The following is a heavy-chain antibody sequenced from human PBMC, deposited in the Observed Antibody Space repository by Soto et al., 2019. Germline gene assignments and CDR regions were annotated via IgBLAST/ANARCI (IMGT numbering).Heavy chain of an antibody. J-gene: IGHJ5*02. CDR1: GGSIISSSYY. CDR2: IYYSGST. D-gene: IGHD3-3*01. V-gene: IGHV4-39*01. CDR3: ARRGNYDQFDP. Sequence: SETLSLTCTVSGGSIISSSYYLVCIRQPPGKGLEWIGSIYYSGSTYYNPSLKSRVTISVDTSKNQFSLKLSSVTAADTAVYYCARRGNYDQFDPWGQGTLVTVSS.